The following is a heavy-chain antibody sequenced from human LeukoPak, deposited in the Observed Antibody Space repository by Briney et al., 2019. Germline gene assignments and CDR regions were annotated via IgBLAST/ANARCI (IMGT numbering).Heavy chain of an antibody. J-gene: IGHJ4*02. CDR3: AKDQGGYMMD. Sequence: GGSLRLSCAASGFTFNSYAMIWVRQAPGKGLESISSISTTGDRTYYADSVKGRFTISRDNSKNTLYLQMNSLRAEDTAVYYCAKDQGGYMMDWGQGTLVTVSS. D-gene: IGHD5-12*01. CDR1: GFTFNSYA. CDR2: ISTTGDRT. V-gene: IGHV3-23*01.